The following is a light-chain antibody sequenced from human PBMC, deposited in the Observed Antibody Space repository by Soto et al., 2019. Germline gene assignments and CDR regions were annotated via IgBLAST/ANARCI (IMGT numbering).Light chain of an antibody. CDR3: GLYMRSGISV. CDR2: NTN. V-gene: IGLV8-61*01. CDR1: SDSVSASHF. J-gene: IGLJ2*01. Sequence: QTVVTQEPSFSVSPGGTVTLTCGLSSDSVSASHFPSWYHQTPGQAPRTLIYNTNTRSSGVPDRFSGSILGNRAALTITGAQADDESDYYCGLYMRSGISVFGGGTKLTVL.